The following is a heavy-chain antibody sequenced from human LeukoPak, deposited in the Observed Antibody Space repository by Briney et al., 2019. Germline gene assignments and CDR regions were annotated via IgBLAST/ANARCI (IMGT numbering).Heavy chain of an antibody. CDR2: PYYSGST. CDR1: GGSISSSSYY. Sequence: PSETLSLTCTVSGGSISSSSYYWGWIRQPPGKGLEWIGSPYYSGSTYYNPSLKSRVTISVDTSKNQFSLKLSSVTAADTAVYYCARHRIGSCTGGSCYMYYFDYWGQGTLVTVSS. CDR3: ARHRIGSCTGGSCYMYYFDY. V-gene: IGHV4-39*01. J-gene: IGHJ4*02. D-gene: IGHD2-15*01.